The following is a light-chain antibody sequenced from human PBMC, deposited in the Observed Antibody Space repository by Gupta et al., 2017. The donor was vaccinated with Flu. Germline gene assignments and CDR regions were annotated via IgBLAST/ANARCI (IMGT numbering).Light chain of an antibody. Sequence: VKLTCTLSSGHSSDAITWHQQQPEEGPRYLMKLNSDGSHTKGDGIPDRFSGSSSGAERYLTISSLQSEDEADYYCQTWGTGTWLFGGGTKLTVL. CDR1: SGHSSDA. V-gene: IGLV4-69*02. CDR3: QTWGTGTWL. CDR2: LNSDGSH. J-gene: IGLJ3*02.